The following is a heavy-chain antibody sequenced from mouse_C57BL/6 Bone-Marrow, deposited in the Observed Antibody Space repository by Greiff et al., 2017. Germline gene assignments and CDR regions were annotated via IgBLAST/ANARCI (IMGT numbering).Heavy chain of an antibody. CDR2: ISDGGSYT. CDR1: GFTFSSYA. Sequence: EVKLVESGGGLVKPGGSLKLSCAASGFTFSSYAMSWVRQTPEKRLEWVATISDGGSYTYYPDNVKGRFTISRANAKNNLYLQMSHLKSEDTAMYYCARSVLFMDYWGQGTSVTVSS. CDR3: ARSVLFMDY. V-gene: IGHV5-4*03. J-gene: IGHJ4*01.